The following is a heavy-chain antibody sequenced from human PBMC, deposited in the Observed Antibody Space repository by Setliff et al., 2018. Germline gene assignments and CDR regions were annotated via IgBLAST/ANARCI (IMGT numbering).Heavy chain of an antibody. D-gene: IGHD3-3*01. CDR2: IYYSGTT. CDR1: GGYIRSFH. V-gene: IGHV4-59*08. J-gene: IGHJ4*02. Sequence: SETLSLTCTVSGGYIRSFHWSWIRQSPGKGLEWIGYIYYSGTTNYNPSLKSRVTISVDTSKNQFSPNLSSVTATDTAVYYCVRRRTGPGGVFDYWGQGTLVTVSS. CDR3: VRRRTGPGGVFDY.